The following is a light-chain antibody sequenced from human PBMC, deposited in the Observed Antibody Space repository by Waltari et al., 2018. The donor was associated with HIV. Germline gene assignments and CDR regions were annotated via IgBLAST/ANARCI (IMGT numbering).Light chain of an antibody. CDR3: QQYYGVPLT. J-gene: IGKJ4*01. V-gene: IGKV1-NL1*01. Sequence: DIQMTPSPSSLSASIGDTVSITCRASPHTSNSVSWSQQQPGNVPKLLVHGAFILQSGVPSRFSGSGSGTDYTLTISGLQAEDFATYFCQQYYGVPLTFGGGTRVDI. CDR1: PHTSNS. CDR2: GAF.